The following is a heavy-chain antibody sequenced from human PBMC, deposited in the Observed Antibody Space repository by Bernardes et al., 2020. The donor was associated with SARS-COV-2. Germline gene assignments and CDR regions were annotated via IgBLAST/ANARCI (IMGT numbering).Heavy chain of an antibody. D-gene: IGHD2-8*01. CDR3: ALGAYCTNGVCYTGPIPF. V-gene: IGHV4-34*01. CDR1: GGSFSGYY. J-gene: IGHJ4*02. CDR2: INHSGST. Sequence: SNTLQVSCAVYGGSFSGYYWSWMQRPPGKGLEWIGEINHSGSTNYNPSLKSRVTISVDTSKNQFSRKLSSVTAADTAVYCCALGAYCTNGVCYTGPIPFWGQGTLVTVSS.